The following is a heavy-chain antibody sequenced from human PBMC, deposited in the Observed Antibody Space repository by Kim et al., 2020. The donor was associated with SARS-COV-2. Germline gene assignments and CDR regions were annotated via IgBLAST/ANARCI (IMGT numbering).Heavy chain of an antibody. V-gene: IGHV3-30-3*01. CDR3: ARVRRNTPDGSGTPLCY. Sequence: GGSLRLSCAASGFTFSSYAMHWVRQAPGKGLEWVAVISYDGSNKYYADSVKGRFTISRDNSKNTLYLQMNSLRAEDTAVYYCARVRRNTPDGSGTPLCYWGQGTLVTVSS. CDR1: GFTFSSYA. J-gene: IGHJ4*02. CDR2: ISYDGSNK. D-gene: IGHD3-10*01.